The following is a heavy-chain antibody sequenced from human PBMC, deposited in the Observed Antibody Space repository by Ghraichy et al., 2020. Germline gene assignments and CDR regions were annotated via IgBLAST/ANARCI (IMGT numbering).Heavy chain of an antibody. J-gene: IGHJ4*02. Sequence: GESLNISCAASGFTFSSYSMNWVRQAPGKGLEWVSYISSSSSTIYYADSVKGRFTISRDNAKNSLYLQMNSLRAEDTAVYYCARDRVRGSGWFFDYWGQGTLVTVSS. CDR1: GFTFSSYS. CDR3: ARDRVRGSGWFFDY. D-gene: IGHD6-19*01. CDR2: ISSSSSTI. V-gene: IGHV3-48*01.